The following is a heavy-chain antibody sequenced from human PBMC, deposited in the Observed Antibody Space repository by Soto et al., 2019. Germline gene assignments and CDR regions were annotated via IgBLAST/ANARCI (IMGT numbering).Heavy chain of an antibody. CDR2: IYPGDSET. J-gene: IGHJ5*02. V-gene: IGHV5-51*01. CDR3: ARVTLKAGNWFDP. Sequence: PGESLKISCKGSGYRFKTFSIAWVRQMPGKGLEWMGIIYPGDSETRYSPSFQGQVTISVDMSINTAYLQWSSLRASDTAIYYCARVTLKAGNWFDPWGQGTLVTVSS. CDR1: GYRFKTFS. D-gene: IGHD5-18*01.